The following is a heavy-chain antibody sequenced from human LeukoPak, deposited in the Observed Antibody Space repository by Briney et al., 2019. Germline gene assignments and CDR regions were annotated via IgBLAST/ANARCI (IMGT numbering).Heavy chain of an antibody. J-gene: IGHJ6*03. CDR3: ARRRGQSSGPSYYYFYMDV. CDR1: GGSFSGYS. V-gene: IGHV4-34*12. Sequence: SETLSLTCAVYGGSFSGYSWSWIRQPPGKGLEWIGEIIQSGSTNYNPSLKSRVTISVDTSKNQFSLKLSSVTAADTAVYYCARRRGQSSGPSYYYFYMDVWGKGTTVTVSS. CDR2: IIQSGST. D-gene: IGHD2-8*02.